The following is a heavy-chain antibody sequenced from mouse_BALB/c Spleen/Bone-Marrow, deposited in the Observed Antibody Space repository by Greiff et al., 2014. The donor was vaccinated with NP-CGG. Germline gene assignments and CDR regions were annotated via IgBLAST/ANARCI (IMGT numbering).Heavy chain of an antibody. CDR2: ISPTTGYT. D-gene: IGHD1-1*01. V-gene: IGHV1-7*01. Sequence: QVQLQQSGAELAKPGASVKMSCKASGYTFSSYWMHWVKQRPGQGLEWIGYISPTTGYTEYSQKFKDKATLTADKSSSTAYMQLSSLTSEDSAVYYCARYGNFLAMDCWGQGTSVTVSS. J-gene: IGHJ4*01. CDR3: ARYGNFLAMDC. CDR1: GYTFSSYW.